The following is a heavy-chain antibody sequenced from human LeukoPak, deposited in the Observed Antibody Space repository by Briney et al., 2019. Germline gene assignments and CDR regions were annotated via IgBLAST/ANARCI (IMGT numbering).Heavy chain of an antibody. CDR3: ANLIYDSRGYYFDS. CDR1: GGSISSYY. V-gene: IGHV4-59*08. CDR2: INYSGST. J-gene: IGHJ4*02. D-gene: IGHD3-22*01. Sequence: SETLPLTCTVSGGSISSYYWSWIRQPPGKGLEWIGYINYSGSTKYNPSLKSRVTISVDTSKNQFSLKLSSVTAADTAVYYCANLIYDSRGYYFDSWGQGTLVTVSS.